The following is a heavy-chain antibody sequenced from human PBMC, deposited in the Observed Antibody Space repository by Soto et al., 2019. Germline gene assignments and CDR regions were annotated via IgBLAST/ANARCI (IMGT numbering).Heavy chain of an antibody. D-gene: IGHD3-3*01. CDR1: GFAFSSFA. V-gene: IGHV3-23*01. J-gene: IGHJ4*01. CDR2: ISGDGGAT. CDR3: AKQWQGFQQLRFTDF. Sequence: GGSLRLSCAASGFAFSSFAMSWVRQAPGKGLEWVSAISGDGGATFYADSVNGRFTISRDNSEKTLYLQMTSLRAEDTAVYYCAKQWQGFQQLRFTDFWGHGTLVTVSS.